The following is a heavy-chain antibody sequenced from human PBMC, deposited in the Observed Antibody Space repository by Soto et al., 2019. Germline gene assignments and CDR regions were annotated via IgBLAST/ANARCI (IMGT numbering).Heavy chain of an antibody. CDR2: IIPIFGTA. J-gene: IGHJ6*02. CDR1: GGTFSSYA. Sequence: ASVKVSCKASGGTFSSYAISWVRQAPGQGLEWMGGIIPIFGTANYAQKFQGRVTITADKSTSTAYMELSSLRSEDTAVYYCAWALWFVALFFSYYYYGMDFCGRGTTVTVS. D-gene: IGHD3-10*01. V-gene: IGHV1-69*06. CDR3: AWALWFVALFFSYYYYGMDF.